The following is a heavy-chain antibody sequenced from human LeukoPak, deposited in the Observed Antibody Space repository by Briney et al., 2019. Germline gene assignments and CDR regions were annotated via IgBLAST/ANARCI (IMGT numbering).Heavy chain of an antibody. Sequence: GASVKVSCKASGYTFTSYYMHWVRQAPGQGLEWMGRINPNSGGTNYAQKFQGRVTMTRDTSISTAYMELSRLRSDDMAVYYCARFSESKYYYDSSGYSESDLDYWGQGTLVTVSS. CDR1: GYTFTSYY. D-gene: IGHD3-22*01. V-gene: IGHV1-2*06. CDR3: ARFSESKYYYDSSGYSESDLDY. CDR2: INPNSGGT. J-gene: IGHJ4*02.